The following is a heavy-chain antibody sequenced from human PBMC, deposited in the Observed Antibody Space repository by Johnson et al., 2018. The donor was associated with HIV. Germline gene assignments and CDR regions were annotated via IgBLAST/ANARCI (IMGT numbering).Heavy chain of an antibody. CDR2: IYRGGST. V-gene: IGHV3-66*02. J-gene: IGHJ3*02. CDR1: GFTVSSNY. CDR3: AREKPGTPLDAVDI. Sequence: VQLVESGGGVVQPGRSLRLSCAASGFTVSSNYMSWVRQAPGKGLEWVSVIYRGGSTYYADADKGRCTISRDNAKNTLYLQVNSLSDEDTAVYYCAREKPGTPLDAVDIWGQGTMVTVSS.